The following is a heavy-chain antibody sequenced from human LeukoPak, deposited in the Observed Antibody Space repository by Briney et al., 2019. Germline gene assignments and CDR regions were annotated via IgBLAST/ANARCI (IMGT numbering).Heavy chain of an antibody. CDR3: ARDSGGALDQ. D-gene: IGHD3-16*01. J-gene: IGHJ4*02. Sequence: GGSLRLSCAASGFTFTDYWMHWVRQAPGNGLEWVANIKRDESEKYYADSVKGRFTISRDNAKNSLYLQMNSLSAEDSAVYYCARDSGGALDQWGQGTLVTVSS. CDR2: IKRDESEK. V-gene: IGHV3-7*03. CDR1: GFTFTDYW.